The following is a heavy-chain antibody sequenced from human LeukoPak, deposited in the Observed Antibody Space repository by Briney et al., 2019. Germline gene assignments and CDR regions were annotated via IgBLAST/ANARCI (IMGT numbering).Heavy chain of an antibody. D-gene: IGHD2-2*01. Sequence: GGSLRLSCAASGFSLSGYVMTWVRQSPRKGLEWVSAISDDSGTRNYADSAKGRFTISRDNSKNTLYLQMNSLRAEDTAVYYCAKGGYCTSTTCLSVYWGQGTLVTVSS. J-gene: IGHJ4*02. CDR2: ISDDSGTR. CDR3: AKGGYCTSTTCLSVY. CDR1: GFSLSGYV. V-gene: IGHV3-23*01.